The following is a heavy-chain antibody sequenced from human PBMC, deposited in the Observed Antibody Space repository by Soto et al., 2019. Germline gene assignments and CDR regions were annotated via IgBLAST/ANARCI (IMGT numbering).Heavy chain of an antibody. CDR3: TRGPRPISTGTGAY. CDR1: GFIFKMYW. D-gene: IGHD3-10*01. Sequence: GGSLRLSCAASGFIFKMYWMPWVRQSPGKGLVWISRIYNDGTYSDYADSLRGRFTISRDNVNDTLYLQMNNLRAEDSGLYYCTRGPRPISTGTGAYWGQGTQVTVSS. J-gene: IGHJ4*02. V-gene: IGHV3-74*01. CDR2: IYNDGTYS.